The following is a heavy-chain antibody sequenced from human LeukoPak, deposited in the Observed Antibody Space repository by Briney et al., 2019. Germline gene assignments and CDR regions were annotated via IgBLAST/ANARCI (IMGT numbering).Heavy chain of an antibody. D-gene: IGHD3-10*01. CDR1: GGSFSGYY. V-gene: IGHV4-34*01. Sequence: SETLSLTCAVYGGSFSGYYWSWIRQPPGKGLEWIGEINHSGSTNYNPSLKSRVTISVDTSKNQFSLKLSSVTAADTAVYYCARELQRYDYGSGTGPDAFDIWGQGTMVTVSS. J-gene: IGHJ3*02. CDR3: ARELQRYDYGSGTGPDAFDI. CDR2: INHSGST.